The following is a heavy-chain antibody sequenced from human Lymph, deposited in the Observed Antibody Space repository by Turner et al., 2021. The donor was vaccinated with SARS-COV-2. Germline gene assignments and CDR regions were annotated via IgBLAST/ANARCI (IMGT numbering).Heavy chain of an antibody. Sequence: QLQLQESGPGLVKPSETLSLTCTVSGGSISSSSHYWGWIRQPPGRGLEWIGHIYYSGSNYYNPSLKSRDTISVDTSKNQFSLKLSSVTAADTAVYYCARLVRRAEYYFDYWGQGTLVTVSS. J-gene: IGHJ4*02. CDR2: IYYSGSN. V-gene: IGHV4-39*01. CDR3: ARLVRRAEYYFDY. D-gene: IGHD3-10*01. CDR1: GGSISSSSHY.